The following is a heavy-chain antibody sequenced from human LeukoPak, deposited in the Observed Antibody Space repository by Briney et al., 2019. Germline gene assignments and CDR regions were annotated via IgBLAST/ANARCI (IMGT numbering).Heavy chain of an antibody. D-gene: IGHD2-21*02. CDR2: IRGRSSYT. Sequence: GGSLRLSCAASGFTLCDYYMSWIRQAPGKGLEWVLYIRGRSSYTNYADSVNGRFTIYRDNAKNSLNLQMNSLRAEDTAVYYCARLAYCGGDCFYWVDYWGQGTLVTVSS. V-gene: IGHV3-11*03. CDR3: ARLAYCGGDCFYWVDY. J-gene: IGHJ4*02. CDR1: GFTLCDYY.